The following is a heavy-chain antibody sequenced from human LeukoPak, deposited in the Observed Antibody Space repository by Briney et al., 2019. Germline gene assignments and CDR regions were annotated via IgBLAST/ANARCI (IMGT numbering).Heavy chain of an antibody. CDR1: GGTFSSYA. J-gene: IGHJ5*02. CDR3: ARELRYCSGGSCYSNWFDP. V-gene: IGHV1-69*05. D-gene: IGHD2-15*01. Sequence: GASVKVSCKASGGTFSSYAISWVRQAPGQGLEWMGGIIPIFGTANYAQEFQGRVTITRDTSASTAYMELSSPRSEDTAVYYCARELRYCSGGSCYSNWFDPWGQGTLVTVSS. CDR2: IIPIFGTA.